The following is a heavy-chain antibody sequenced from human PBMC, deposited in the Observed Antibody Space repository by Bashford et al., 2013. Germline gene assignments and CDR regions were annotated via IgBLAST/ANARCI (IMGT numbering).Heavy chain of an antibody. J-gene: IGHJ4*02. CDR2: IIPIFGTA. CDR3: ARATSLMTTVTAFDY. Sequence: SVKVSCKASGGTFSSYAISWVRQAPGQGLEWMGGIIPIFGTANYAQKFQGRVTITADESTSTAYMELSSLRSEDTAVYYCARATSLMTTVTAFDYWGQGTLVTVSS. D-gene: IGHD4-17*01. CDR1: GGTFSSYA. V-gene: IGHV1-69*13.